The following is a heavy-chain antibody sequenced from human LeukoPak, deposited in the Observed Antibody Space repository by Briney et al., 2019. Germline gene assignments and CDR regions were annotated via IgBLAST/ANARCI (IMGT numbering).Heavy chain of an antibody. Sequence: GGSLRLSCAASGFTFSSYAMHWVRQAPGKGLEWVAVISYDGSNKYYADSVKGRFTISRDNSKNTLYLQKNSLRAEDTAVYYCASDMVRGVITFNFDYWGQGTLVTVSS. CDR3: ASDMVRGVITFNFDY. J-gene: IGHJ4*02. CDR1: GFTFSSYA. D-gene: IGHD3-10*01. V-gene: IGHV3-30*04. CDR2: ISYDGSNK.